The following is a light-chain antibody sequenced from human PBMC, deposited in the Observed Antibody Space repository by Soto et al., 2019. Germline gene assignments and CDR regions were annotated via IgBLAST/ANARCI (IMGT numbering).Light chain of an antibody. CDR2: DAS. V-gene: IGKV3-20*01. Sequence: IALTQSPDTLSLSPGERATLSCRASQSVRSNYLAWYQQKPGQAPRFLIYDASSRATGIPDRFSGSGSGTDFTLTISRLEPEDFAVYYCQQYGRSPLTFGGGTKVEIK. J-gene: IGKJ4*01. CDR1: QSVRSNY. CDR3: QQYGRSPLT.